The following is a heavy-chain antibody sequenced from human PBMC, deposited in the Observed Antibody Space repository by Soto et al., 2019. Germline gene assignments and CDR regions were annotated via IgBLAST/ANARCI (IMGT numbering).Heavy chain of an antibody. CDR2: TYYRSKWYN. J-gene: IGHJ5*02. D-gene: IGHD6-6*01. Sequence: SPTLSLTCAISGDSVSSNSAAWNWIRQSPSRGLEWLGRTYYRSKWYNDYAVSVKSRITINPDTSKNQFSLQLNSVTPEDTAVYYCAREDAQLVRSHSFDPWGQGTLVTVSS. CDR1: GDSVSSNSAA. V-gene: IGHV6-1*01. CDR3: AREDAQLVRSHSFDP.